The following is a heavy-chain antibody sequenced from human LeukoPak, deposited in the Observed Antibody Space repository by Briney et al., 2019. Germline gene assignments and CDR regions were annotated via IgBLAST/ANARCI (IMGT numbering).Heavy chain of an antibody. J-gene: IGHJ4*02. CDR3: GTIAAAENY. CDR2: IDIISTYT. V-gene: IGHV3-11*03. CDR1: GFTFSDYY. D-gene: IGHD6-13*01. Sequence: GGSLGLSCAAAGFTFSDYYISWIRQAPGKGLEWVSYIDIISTYTNYADSVKGRFTISRDNAKNSLYLQMNSLRAEDTAVYYCGTIAAAENYWGQGTLVTVSS.